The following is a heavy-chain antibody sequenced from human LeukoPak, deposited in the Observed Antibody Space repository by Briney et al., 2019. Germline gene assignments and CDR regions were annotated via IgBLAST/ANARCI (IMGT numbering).Heavy chain of an antibody. D-gene: IGHD6-13*01. CDR1: GDSISIYY. CDR2: IYSSGNT. Sequence: SETLSLTCTVSGDSISIYYWSWIRQPAGRGLEWIGRIYSSGNTNYNPSLKSRVTMSVDASKNQFSLKLSSVTAADTAVYYCAVLAAAGTVDYWGQGTLVTVSS. J-gene: IGHJ4*02. V-gene: IGHV4-4*07. CDR3: AVLAAAGTVDY.